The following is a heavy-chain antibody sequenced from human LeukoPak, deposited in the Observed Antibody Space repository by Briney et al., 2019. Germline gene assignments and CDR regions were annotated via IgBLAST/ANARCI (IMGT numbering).Heavy chain of an antibody. CDR2: ITTSDGNT. CDR1: GFTFSSYT. V-gene: IGHV3-23*01. CDR3: ARSGYYDILTGYWEFDY. Sequence: GGSLRLSCAASGFTFSSYTMSWVRQAPGKGLEWVSTITTSDGNTYYADSVKGRFTVSRDNSKNTLFLQMNSLRAEDTAAYYCARSGYYDILTGYWEFDYWGQGTLVTVSS. D-gene: IGHD3-9*01. J-gene: IGHJ4*02.